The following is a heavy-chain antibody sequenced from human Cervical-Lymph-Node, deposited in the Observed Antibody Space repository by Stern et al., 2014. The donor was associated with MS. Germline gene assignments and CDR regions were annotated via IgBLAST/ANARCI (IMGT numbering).Heavy chain of an antibody. CDR2: ISWDGVST. Sequence: VQLGQSGGIVVQPGGSLRLSCAASGFPFDDSTVHWVRQAPGKGLEWVCLISWDGVSTYYADSVKGRFTISRDNSKNSLYLQMNSLRTEDAALYYCAKPIAMIVVAESSYFDYWGQGTLVTVSS. D-gene: IGHD3-22*01. J-gene: IGHJ4*02. V-gene: IGHV3-43*01. CDR3: AKPIAMIVVAESSYFDY. CDR1: GFPFDDST.